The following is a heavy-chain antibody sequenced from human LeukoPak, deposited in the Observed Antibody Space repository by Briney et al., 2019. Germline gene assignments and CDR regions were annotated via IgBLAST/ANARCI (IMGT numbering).Heavy chain of an antibody. V-gene: IGHV4-34*01. Sequence: NPSETLSLTCAVYGGSFSGYYWSWIRQPPGKGLEWIGEINHSGSTNYNPSLKSRVTISVDTSKNQFSLKLSSVTAADTAVYYCARLLSGSYRTYFDYWGQGTLVTVSS. D-gene: IGHD1-26*01. CDR1: GGSFSGYY. CDR2: INHSGST. J-gene: IGHJ4*02. CDR3: ARLLSGSYRTYFDY.